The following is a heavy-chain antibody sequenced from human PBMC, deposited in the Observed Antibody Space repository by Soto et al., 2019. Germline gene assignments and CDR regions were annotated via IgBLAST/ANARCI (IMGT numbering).Heavy chain of an antibody. CDR2: ISYDGSNK. Sequence: TGGSLRLSCAASGFTFSSYGMHWVRQAPGKGLEWVAVISYDGSNKYYADSVKGRFTISRDNSKNTLYLQMNSLRAEDTAVYYCAKDLYYDFWSGYSYYYGMDVWGQGTTVTVSS. J-gene: IGHJ6*02. V-gene: IGHV3-30*18. CDR1: GFTFSSYG. D-gene: IGHD3-3*01. CDR3: AKDLYYDFWSGYSYYYGMDV.